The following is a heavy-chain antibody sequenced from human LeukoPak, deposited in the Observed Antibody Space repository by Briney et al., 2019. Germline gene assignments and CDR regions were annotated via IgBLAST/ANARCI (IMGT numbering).Heavy chain of an antibody. V-gene: IGHV1-8*01. CDR2: MNPNSGNT. CDR1: GYTFTSYD. Sequence: GASVKVSCKASGYTFTSYDINWVRQATGQGLEWMGWMNPNSGNTGYAQKFQGRVTMTRNTSISTAYMELSSLRSEDTAVYYCARDNVVVPAAMNYYYYYGMDVWGQGTTVTVSS. CDR3: ARDNVVVPAAMNYYYYYGMDV. J-gene: IGHJ6*02. D-gene: IGHD2-2*01.